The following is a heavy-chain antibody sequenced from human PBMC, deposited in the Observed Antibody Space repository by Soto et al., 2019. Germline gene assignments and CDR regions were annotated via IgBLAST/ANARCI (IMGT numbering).Heavy chain of an antibody. V-gene: IGHV1-8*01. CDR2: MNPGSGDT. CDR1: GYSLTNND. D-gene: IGHD6-6*01. Sequence: SMKVSCQASGYSLTNNDVSWVRQATVQVLEWMGWMNPGSGDTGYAQKFQGRVTMTRDISIATAYMELSSLRSDDTAVYYCARDQEYSTSGLYWFDLWRQGNLVTVSS. CDR3: ARDQEYSTSGLYWFDL. J-gene: IGHJ5*02.